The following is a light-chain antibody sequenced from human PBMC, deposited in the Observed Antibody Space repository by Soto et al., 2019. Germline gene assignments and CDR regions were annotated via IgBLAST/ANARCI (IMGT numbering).Light chain of an antibody. Sequence: QSALTQPASVSGSPGQSITISCTGTSSDIGADDFVSWYQHHPDKTPKLIIFEVTYRPTVISHRFSASKSGNTASLTISGLEAEDEAFYYCSSYRKTTFPHVVFGGGTKLTVL. J-gene: IGLJ2*01. CDR3: SSYRKTTFPHVV. CDR2: EVT. V-gene: IGLV2-14*01. CDR1: SSDIGADDF.